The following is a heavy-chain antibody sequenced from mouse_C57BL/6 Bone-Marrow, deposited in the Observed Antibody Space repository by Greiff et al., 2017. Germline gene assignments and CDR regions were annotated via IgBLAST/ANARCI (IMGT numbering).Heavy chain of an antibody. CDR2: IDPETGGP. CDR3: TRGGTTVVATDY. J-gene: IGHJ2*01. D-gene: IGHD1-1*01. V-gene: IGHV1-15*01. Sequence: QVQLQQSGAELVRPGASVTLSCKASGYTFTDYEMHWVKQTPLLGLEWIGAIDPETGGPAYNQKLKGKAILTADKASSTAYMELRSLTSEDSAVYYCTRGGTTVVATDYGGHGTTLTVSS. CDR1: GYTFTDYE.